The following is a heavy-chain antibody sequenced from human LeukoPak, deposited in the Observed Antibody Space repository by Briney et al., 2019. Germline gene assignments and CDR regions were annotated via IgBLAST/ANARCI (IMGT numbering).Heavy chain of an antibody. CDR2: ISYDGSNK. V-gene: IGHV3-30*18. D-gene: IGHD6-13*01. CDR1: GFTFSSYG. CDR3: AKDVRWDYYYYGMDV. Sequence: GGSLRLSCAASGFTFSSYGMHWVRQAPGKGLEWVAVISYDGSNKYYADSVKGRFTISRDNSKSTLYLQMNSLRAEDTAVYYCAKDVRWDYYYYGMDVWGQGTTVTVSS. J-gene: IGHJ6*02.